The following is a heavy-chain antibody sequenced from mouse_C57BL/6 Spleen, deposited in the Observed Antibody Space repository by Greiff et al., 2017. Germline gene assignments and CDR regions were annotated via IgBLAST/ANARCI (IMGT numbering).Heavy chain of an antibody. CDR1: GFTFTDYY. Sequence: EVQGVESGGGLVQPGGSLSLSCAASGFTFTDYYMSWVRQPPGKALEWLGFIRNKANGYTTEYSASVKGRFTISRDNSQSILYLQMNALRAEDSATYYCARKIPLGNGWYFDVWGTGTTVTVSS. CDR2: IRNKANGYTT. D-gene: IGHD3-3*01. J-gene: IGHJ1*03. V-gene: IGHV7-3*01. CDR3: ARKIPLGNGWYFDV.